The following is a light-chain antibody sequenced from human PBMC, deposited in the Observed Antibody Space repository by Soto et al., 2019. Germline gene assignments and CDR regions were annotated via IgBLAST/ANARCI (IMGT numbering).Light chain of an antibody. CDR1: QSVSSSY. V-gene: IGKV3-20*01. CDR2: GAS. J-gene: IGKJ5*01. CDR3: QQYGSSPPIT. Sequence: EIVLTQSPGTLSLSPGERATLSCRASQSVSSSYLAWYQQKPGQARRLLIYGASSRATGIPDRFSGSGSGTDFTLTISRLEPEDFALYYCQQYGSSPPITFGQGTRLEIK.